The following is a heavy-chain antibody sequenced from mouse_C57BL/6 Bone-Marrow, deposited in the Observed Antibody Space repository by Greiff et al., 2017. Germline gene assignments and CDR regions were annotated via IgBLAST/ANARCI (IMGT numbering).Heavy chain of an antibody. CDR1: GFNIKDDY. CDR2: IDPENGDT. V-gene: IGHV14-4*01. J-gene: IGHJ2*01. CDR3: TTYTRLH. Sequence: EVQLQQSGAELVRPGASVKLSCTASGFNIKDDYMHWVKQRPEQGLEWIGWIDPENGDTEYASKFQGKATITADTSSNTAYLQLSSLASEDTAVYYCTTYTRLHWGQGTTLTVSS. D-gene: IGHD2-2*01.